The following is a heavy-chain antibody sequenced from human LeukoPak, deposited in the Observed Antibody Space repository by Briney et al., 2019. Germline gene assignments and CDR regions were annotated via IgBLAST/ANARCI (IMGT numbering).Heavy chain of an antibody. CDR2: VLPIFRIT. CDR1: RGSFSSYG. D-gene: IGHD3-3*01. J-gene: IGHJ4*02. Sequence: SVRVSCKASRGSFSSYGISWVRQAPGQGLEWMGGVLPIFRITNYAQRFQGRVTITADESRSTTYMELSSLTSDDTAVYYCARDLLPMTKAGVVNDWGQGSLVIVSA. V-gene: IGHV1-69*13. CDR3: ARDLLPMTKAGVVND.